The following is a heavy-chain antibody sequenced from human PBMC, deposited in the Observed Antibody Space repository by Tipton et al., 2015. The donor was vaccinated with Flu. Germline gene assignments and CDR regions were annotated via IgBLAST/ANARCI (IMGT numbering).Heavy chain of an antibody. CDR2: IYPGDSDT. Sequence: QLVQSGAEVKKPGESLRISCKGSGYNFSRYWIGWLRQMPGKGLEWMGIIYPGDSDTRYSPSFQGQVTISADKSISGAYLQWSSLKASDSAMYYCARQGFDFWFGRDSYFDYWGQGTLVTVSS. D-gene: IGHD3-3*01. V-gene: IGHV5-51*01. CDR1: GYNFSRYW. J-gene: IGHJ4*02. CDR3: ARQGFDFWFGRDSYFDY.